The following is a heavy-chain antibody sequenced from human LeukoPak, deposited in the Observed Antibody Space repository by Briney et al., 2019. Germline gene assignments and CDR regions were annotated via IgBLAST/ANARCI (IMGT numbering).Heavy chain of an antibody. Sequence: AASVKVSCKASGYTFTDSFLQWVRQAPGQGLEWMGWINPHTGGTNYAQKFQGRVTMTRDTSISTAYMELSRLRSDDTAVYYCARVGGEQNDYWGQGTLVTVSS. CDR3: ARVGGEQNDY. D-gene: IGHD1/OR15-1a*01. J-gene: IGHJ4*02. CDR1: GYTFTDSF. CDR2: INPHTGGT. V-gene: IGHV1-2*02.